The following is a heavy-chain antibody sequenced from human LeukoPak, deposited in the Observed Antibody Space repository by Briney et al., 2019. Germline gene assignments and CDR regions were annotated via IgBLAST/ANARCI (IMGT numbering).Heavy chain of an antibody. CDR3: ARGPGEDY. CDR1: GGSFSNYY. D-gene: IGHD3-16*01. Sequence: SETLSLTCAVYGGSFSNYYWTWIRQPPGKGLEWMGEINHSGSTNYNPSLKSRVTISVDTSKNQFSLKLSSVTVADTAVYYCARGPGEDYWGQGTLVSVSS. CDR2: INHSGST. V-gene: IGHV4-34*01. J-gene: IGHJ4*02.